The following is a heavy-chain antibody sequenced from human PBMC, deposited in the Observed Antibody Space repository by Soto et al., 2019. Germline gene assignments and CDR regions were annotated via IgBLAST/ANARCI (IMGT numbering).Heavy chain of an antibody. D-gene: IGHD2-15*01. V-gene: IGHV1-69*08. Sequence: QVQLVQSGAEVKKPGSSVKVSCKASGGTFSSYTISWVRQAPGQGLEWMGRIIPILGIANYAQKFQGRVTITEDKATSTAYMELSSLRSEDTAVYYWARDSDTPFDYWGQGTLVTVSS. CDR1: GGTFSSYT. CDR2: IIPILGIA. CDR3: ARDSDTPFDY. J-gene: IGHJ4*02.